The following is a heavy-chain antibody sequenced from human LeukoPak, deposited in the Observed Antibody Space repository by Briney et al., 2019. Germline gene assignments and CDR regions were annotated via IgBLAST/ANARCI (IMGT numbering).Heavy chain of an antibody. CDR1: GDSVSSNTAA. Sequence: SQTLSLTCAISGDSVSSNTAAWNWIRQSPSRGLEWLGRTYYRSTWYYDYAVSVKSRITINPDTSKNQFSLQLNSVTPEDTAVYYCARDPQWLTDASDIWGQGTMVTVSS. V-gene: IGHV6-1*01. CDR3: ARDPQWLTDASDI. D-gene: IGHD5-12*01. CDR2: TYYRSTWYY. J-gene: IGHJ3*02.